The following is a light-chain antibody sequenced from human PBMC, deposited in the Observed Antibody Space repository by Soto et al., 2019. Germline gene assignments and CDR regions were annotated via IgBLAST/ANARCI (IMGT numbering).Light chain of an antibody. V-gene: IGKV3-20*01. Sequence: ETVLTQSPGTLSLSPGERATLSCRASQSVRSSYLAWYQQKPGQAPRLLMYGASSRATGIPDRFSGSGSGTDFTLTISRLEPEDFAVYYCQQYGGSPLYTFGQGTKVDIK. CDR2: GAS. J-gene: IGKJ2*01. CDR3: QQYGGSPLYT. CDR1: QSVRSSY.